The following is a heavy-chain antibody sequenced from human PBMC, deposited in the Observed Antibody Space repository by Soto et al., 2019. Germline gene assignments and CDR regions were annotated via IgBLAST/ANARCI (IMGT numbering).Heavy chain of an antibody. CDR3: AKEQGMGVIPAAHDYYYYYGMDV. D-gene: IGHD2-2*01. CDR2: ISGSGGST. V-gene: IGHV3-23*01. J-gene: IGHJ6*02. Sequence: GSLRLSCAASGFTFSSYAMSWVRQAPGKGLEWVSAISGSGGSTYYADSVKGRFTISRDNSKNTLYLQMNSLRAEDTAVYYCAKEQGMGVIPAAHDYYYYYGMDVWGQGTTVTVSS. CDR1: GFTFSSYA.